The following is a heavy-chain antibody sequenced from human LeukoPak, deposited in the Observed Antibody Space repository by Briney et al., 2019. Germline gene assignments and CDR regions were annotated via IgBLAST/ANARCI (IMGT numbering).Heavy chain of an antibody. CDR3: ARGALLWFGEPLGLDV. V-gene: IGHV1-8*01. D-gene: IGHD3-10*01. Sequence: ASVKVSCKASGYTFTSYDINWVRQATGQGLEWMGWMNPNSGNTGYAQKFQGRVTMTRNTSISTAYMELSSLRSEDTAVYYYARGALLWFGEPLGLDVWGKGTTVTVSS. CDR2: MNPNSGNT. J-gene: IGHJ6*04. CDR1: GYTFTSYD.